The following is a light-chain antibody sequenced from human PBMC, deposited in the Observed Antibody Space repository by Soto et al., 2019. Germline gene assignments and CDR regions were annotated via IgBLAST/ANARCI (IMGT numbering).Light chain of an antibody. Sequence: IVMTQSPATLSVSPGNRVTLSCRASQSVSSNLAWYRQKPGQAPRLLIYGASSRATGIPDRFSGSGSGTDFTLPISRLEPEDFAVYYCQQYGSSPRITFGQGTRLEI. V-gene: IGKV3-20*01. CDR1: QSVSSN. J-gene: IGKJ5*01. CDR2: GAS. CDR3: QQYGSSPRIT.